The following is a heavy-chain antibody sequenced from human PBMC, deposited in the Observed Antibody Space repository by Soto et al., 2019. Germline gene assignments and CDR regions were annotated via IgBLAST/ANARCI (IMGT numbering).Heavy chain of an antibody. D-gene: IGHD3-10*01. CDR1: GGSISTSNW. CDR3: ARDPGSWYFDS. Sequence: PSETLSLTCAVSGGSISTSNWWSWVRQPPGKGLEWIGEVYHSGSTNYNPSLRSRVNISVDTSKNQLSLKMSSVTAADTAVYYCARDPGSWYFDSWGQGILVTVSS. CDR2: VYHSGST. J-gene: IGHJ4*02. V-gene: IGHV4-4*02.